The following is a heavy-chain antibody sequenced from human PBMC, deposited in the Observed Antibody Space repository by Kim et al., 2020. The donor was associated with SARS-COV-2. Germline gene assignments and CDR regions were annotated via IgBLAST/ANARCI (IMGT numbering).Heavy chain of an antibody. CDR1: GYTFSDYY. V-gene: IGHV1-2*02. D-gene: IGHD3-10*01. CDR3: ARESFGEPPHNWFDP. CDR2: INPKSGGT. Sequence: ASVKVSCKASGYTFSDYYINWVRQAPGQGLEWMGWINPKSGGTKSAQKFQGRVTMTRDTSISTAYMELSILRSDDTAVYYCARESFGEPPHNWFDPWGQGTLVTVPS. J-gene: IGHJ5*02.